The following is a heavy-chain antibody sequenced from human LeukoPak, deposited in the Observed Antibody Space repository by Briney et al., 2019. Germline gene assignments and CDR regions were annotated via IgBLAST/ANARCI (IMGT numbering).Heavy chain of an antibody. CDR3: ARVSSSGFYFDY. CDR2: IGTAGDT. D-gene: IGHD6-19*01. V-gene: IGHV3-13*01. J-gene: IGHJ4*02. CDR1: GFTFSSYD. Sequence: GGSLRLSCAASGFTFSSYDMHWVRQATGKGLEWVSAIGTAGDTYYPGSVKGRFTISRENAKNSLYLQMNSLGAGDTAVYYCARVSSSGFYFDYWGQGTLVTVSS.